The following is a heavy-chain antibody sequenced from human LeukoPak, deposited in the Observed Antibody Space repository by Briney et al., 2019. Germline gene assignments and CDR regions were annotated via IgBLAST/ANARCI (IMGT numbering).Heavy chain of an antibody. D-gene: IGHD5-12*01. Sequence: SETLSLTCTVFGGSINNYYWSWIRQTAGKGLEWIGRIYTSGSTDYNPSLGSRVSMSEDTSKNQLSLKLTSVTAEDTAVYYCATGVKHRVAIVATNYFDYWGQGTLVTVSS. CDR3: ATGVKHRVAIVATNYFDY. V-gene: IGHV4-4*07. J-gene: IGHJ4*02. CDR2: IYTSGST. CDR1: GGSINNYY.